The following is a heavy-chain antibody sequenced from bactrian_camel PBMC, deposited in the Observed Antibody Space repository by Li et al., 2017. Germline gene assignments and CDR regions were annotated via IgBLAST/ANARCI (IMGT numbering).Heavy chain of an antibody. Sequence: VQLVESGGGLVQPGGSLRLSCAASGFTFRNYAMNWVRQAPGKGLEWVSVIFRGGGAYYAESVQGRFTISRDNAKNTVYLHLNTLKTEDMAMYYCATCGSTWDLSSWGQGTQVTVS. J-gene: IGHJ4*01. V-gene: IGHV3S40*01. D-gene: IGHD6*01. CDR1: GFTFRNYA. CDR2: IFRGGGA. CDR3: ATCGSTWDLSS.